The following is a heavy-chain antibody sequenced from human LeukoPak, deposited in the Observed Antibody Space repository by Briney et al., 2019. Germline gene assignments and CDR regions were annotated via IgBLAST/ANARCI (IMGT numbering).Heavy chain of an antibody. J-gene: IGHJ4*02. CDR1: GGSISSYY. Sequence: SETLSLTCTVSGGSISSYYRSWIRQPPGKGLEWIGYIYYSGSTNYNPSLKSRVTISVDTSKNQFSLKLSSVTAADTAVYYCAREGDSSSSVYFDYWGQGTLVTVSS. CDR3: AREGDSSSSVYFDY. CDR2: IYYSGST. D-gene: IGHD6-6*01. V-gene: IGHV4-59*01.